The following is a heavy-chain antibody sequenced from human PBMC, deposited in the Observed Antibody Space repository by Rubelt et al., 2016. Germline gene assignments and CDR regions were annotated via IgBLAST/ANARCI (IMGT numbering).Heavy chain of an antibody. Sequence: EVQLVESGGGLIQSGGSLRLSCAASGFTVSTNYMSWVRQAPGKGLDWVSVIYSGGGTYYAESVKGRFTVSKDNSKNTLYMQMNSLRAEDTAVYDCAKGPRIVPAAFYFDYWGQGTLVTVSS. CDR3: AKGPRIVPAAFYFDY. J-gene: IGHJ4*02. CDR1: GFTVSTNY. D-gene: IGHD2-2*01. CDR2: IYSGGGT. V-gene: IGHV3-53*01.